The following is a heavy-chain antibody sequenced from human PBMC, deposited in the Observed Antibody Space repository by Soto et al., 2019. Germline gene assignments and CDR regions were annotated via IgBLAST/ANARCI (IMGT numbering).Heavy chain of an antibody. CDR2: ISSSGSTI. D-gene: IGHD6-6*01. V-gene: IGHV3-11*01. CDR3: ARETDTGLEFSSYDY. CDR1: GFTFSDYY. Sequence: AGGSLRLSCAASGFTFSDYYMSWIRQAPGKGLEWVSYISSSGSTIYYADSVKGRFTISRDNAKNSLYLQMNSLRAEDTAVYYCARETDTGLEFSSYDYWGQGTLVTVSS. J-gene: IGHJ4*02.